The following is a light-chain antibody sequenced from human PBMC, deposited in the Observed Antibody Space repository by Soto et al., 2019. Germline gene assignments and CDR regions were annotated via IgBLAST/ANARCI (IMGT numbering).Light chain of an antibody. CDR1: SSDVGGYNY. CDR3: SSYTSSSIDYV. Sequence: QSALTQPASVSGSPGQSITISCTGTSSDVGGYNYVPWYQQHPGKAPKLMIYEVSNRPSGVSNRFSGSKSGNTASLTISGLQAEDEADYYCSSYTSSSIDYVFGTGTKVTVL. J-gene: IGLJ1*01. CDR2: EVS. V-gene: IGLV2-14*01.